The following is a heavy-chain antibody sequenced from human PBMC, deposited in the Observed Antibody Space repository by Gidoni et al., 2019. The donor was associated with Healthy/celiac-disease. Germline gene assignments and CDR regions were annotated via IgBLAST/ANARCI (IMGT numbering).Heavy chain of an antibody. CDR2: ISGSGGST. Sequence: EVQLLESGGGLVQPGGSLRLSCAASGFTFSSYAMSWVRQAPGKGREWCSAISGSGGSTYYADSVKGRFTISRDNSKNTLYLQMNSLRAEDTAVYYCAKDQGGSSGWYFVYFDYWGQGTLVTVSS. V-gene: IGHV3-23*01. CDR1: GFTFSSYA. J-gene: IGHJ4*02. D-gene: IGHD6-19*01. CDR3: AKDQGGSSGWYFVYFDY.